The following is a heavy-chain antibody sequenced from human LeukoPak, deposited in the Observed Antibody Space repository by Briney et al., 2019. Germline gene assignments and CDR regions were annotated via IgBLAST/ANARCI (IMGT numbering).Heavy chain of an antibody. CDR1: GFTFSSYD. J-gene: IGHJ6*02. CDR3: ARQRVYCSSTSCYTDGMDV. CDR2: IGTAGDT. V-gene: IGHV3-13*01. D-gene: IGHD2-2*02. Sequence: GGSLRLSCAASGFTFSSYDMHWVRQATGKGLEWVSAIGTAGDTYYPGSVKGRFTISRENAKNSLYLQTNSLRAGDTAVYYCARQRVYCSSTSCYTDGMDVWGQGTTVTVSS.